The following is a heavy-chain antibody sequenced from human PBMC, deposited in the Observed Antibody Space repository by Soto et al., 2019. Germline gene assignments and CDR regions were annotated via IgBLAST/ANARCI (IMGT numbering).Heavy chain of an antibody. J-gene: IGHJ4*02. Sequence: SETLSLTCTVSGCSISSSSYYWGWIRQPPGKGLEWIGSIYYSGSTYYNPSLKSRVTISVDTSKNQFSLKLSSVTAADTAVYYCARLLGSSTFDYWGQGTLVTVSS. CDR2: IYYSGST. D-gene: IGHD3-10*01. V-gene: IGHV4-39*01. CDR1: GCSISSSSYY. CDR3: ARLLGSSTFDY.